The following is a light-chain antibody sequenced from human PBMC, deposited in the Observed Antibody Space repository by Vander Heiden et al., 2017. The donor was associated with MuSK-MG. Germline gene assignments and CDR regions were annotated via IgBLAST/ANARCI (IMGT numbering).Light chain of an antibody. Sequence: DIQMTQSPSSLSASVGDRVTITCRASQSISSYLNWYQQKPGKAPKLLIYAASSLQSGVPSRFSGSGSGTDFTLTISSLQPEDFATYYCQQSYSTHLTFGGGTKAEIK. V-gene: IGKV1-39*01. CDR1: QSISSY. CDR2: AAS. J-gene: IGKJ4*01. CDR3: QQSYSTHLT.